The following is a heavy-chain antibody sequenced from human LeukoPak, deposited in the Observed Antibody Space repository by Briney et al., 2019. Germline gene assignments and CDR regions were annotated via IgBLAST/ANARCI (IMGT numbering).Heavy chain of an antibody. V-gene: IGHV1-2*02. D-gene: IGHD5-18*01. CDR3: ARTPRDYSYGYFFDYYYMDV. J-gene: IGHJ6*03. CDR1: GYTFTGYY. CDR2: INPNSGGT. Sequence: ASVKVSCKASGYTFTGYYMHWVRQAPGQGLEWMGWINPNSGGTNYAQKLQGRVTMTRDTSISTAYMELSRLRSDDTAVYYCARTPRDYSYGYFFDYYYMDVWGKGTTVTISS.